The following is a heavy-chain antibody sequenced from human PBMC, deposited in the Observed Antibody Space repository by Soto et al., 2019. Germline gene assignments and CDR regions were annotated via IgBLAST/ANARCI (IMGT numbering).Heavy chain of an antibody. CDR2: INAGNGNT. CDR1: GYTFTSYS. Sequence: ASVKVSCKASGYTFTSYSMHWVRQAPGQRLEWMGWINAGNGNTKYSQKFQGRVTMTRDTSTSTVYMELSSLRSEDTAVYYCARGVGGSTYYDFWSGQRTDAFDIWGQGTMVTVSS. J-gene: IGHJ3*02. CDR3: ARGVGGSTYYDFWSGQRTDAFDI. D-gene: IGHD3-3*01. V-gene: IGHV1-3*01.